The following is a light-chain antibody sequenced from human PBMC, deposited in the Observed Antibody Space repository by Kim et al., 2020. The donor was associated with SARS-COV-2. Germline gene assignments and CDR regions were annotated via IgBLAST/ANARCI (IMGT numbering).Light chain of an antibody. CDR2: EVS. CDR3: SSYAGSSLYV. Sequence: GQSVTISCTGTSSDVGGYTYVSWYQQHPGKAPKPMIYEVSKRPSGVPDRFSGSKSGNTASLTVSGLQAEDDADYYCSSYAGSSLYVFGAGTKVTVL. V-gene: IGLV2-8*01. CDR1: SSDVGGYTY. J-gene: IGLJ1*01.